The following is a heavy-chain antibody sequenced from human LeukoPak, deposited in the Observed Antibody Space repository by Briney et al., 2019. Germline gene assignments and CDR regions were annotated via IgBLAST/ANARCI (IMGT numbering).Heavy chain of an antibody. J-gene: IGHJ5*02. CDR2: ISSSSSYI. CDR1: GFTFSSYS. D-gene: IGHD5-12*01. V-gene: IGHV3-21*01. Sequence: GGSLRLSCAASGFTFSSYSMNWVRQAPGKGLEWVSSISSSSSYIYYADSVKGRFTISRDNAKNSLYLQMNSLRAEDTAVYYCARDRRGGSTSSSNRRFDPWGQGTLVAVSS. CDR3: ARDRRGGSTSSSNRRFDP.